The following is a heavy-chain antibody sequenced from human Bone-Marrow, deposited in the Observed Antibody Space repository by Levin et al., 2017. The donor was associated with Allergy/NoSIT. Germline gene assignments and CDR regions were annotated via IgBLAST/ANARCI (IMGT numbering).Heavy chain of an antibody. Sequence: PGGSLRLSCTGSGFSFGNYAINWVRHAPGKGLEWVSSISGDSRSKPYADLVQGRFFISRDNAKNSVYLQMNGLTPEDTAVYYCARDTSGWARDYWGQGTLVTVSS. D-gene: IGHD6-19*01. CDR3: ARDTSGWARDY. V-gene: IGHV3-21*01. CDR1: GFSFGNYA. J-gene: IGHJ4*02. CDR2: ISGDSRSK.